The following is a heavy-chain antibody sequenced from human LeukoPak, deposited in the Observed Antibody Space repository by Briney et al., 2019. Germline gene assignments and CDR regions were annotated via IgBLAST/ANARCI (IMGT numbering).Heavy chain of an antibody. V-gene: IGHV4-59*08. CDR2: IYYSGSS. CDR1: GGSISGYY. Sequence: SETLSLTCTVSGGSISGYYWTWIRQPPGKGLEWVGYIYYSGSSNYNPPLKSRVAISVDTSKNQFSLKLNSVPAADTAVYYFARQRRSRDTAMVTVMDYWGQGTLVTVSS. J-gene: IGHJ4*02. D-gene: IGHD5-18*01. CDR3: ARQRRSRDTAMVTVMDY.